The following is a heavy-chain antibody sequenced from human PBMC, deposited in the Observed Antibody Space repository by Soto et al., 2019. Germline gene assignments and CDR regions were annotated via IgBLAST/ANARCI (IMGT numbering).Heavy chain of an antibody. CDR3: ACHRASYGYYYFGMDV. V-gene: IGHV3-21*01. J-gene: IGHJ6*02. Sequence: GGSLRLSCAASGFTLSSYSMNWVRQAPGKGLEWVSSISSSSSYIYYADSGKGRFTVSRDNAKSSLFLQMNSLRAEDTAVYYCACHRASYGYYYFGMDVWGQGTTVTVSS. D-gene: IGHD5-18*01. CDR2: ISSSSSYI. CDR1: GFTLSSYS.